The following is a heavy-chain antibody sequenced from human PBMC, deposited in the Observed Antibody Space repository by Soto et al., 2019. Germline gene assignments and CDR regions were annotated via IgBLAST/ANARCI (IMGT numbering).Heavy chain of an antibody. D-gene: IGHD6-13*01. CDR3: ARERAYSSSSWGGDFDY. CDR2: VNPSGGST. Sequence: QVQLVQSGAEVKKPGASVKVSCKASGYIFTAYSMHWVRQAPGQGLEWMGVVNPSGGSTNYAQKFQGRITMTRDTSTSTVYMDLSSLTSEDTAIYYCARERAYSSSSWGGDFDYWGQGTQVTVSS. V-gene: IGHV1-46*01. CDR1: GYIFTAYS. J-gene: IGHJ4*02.